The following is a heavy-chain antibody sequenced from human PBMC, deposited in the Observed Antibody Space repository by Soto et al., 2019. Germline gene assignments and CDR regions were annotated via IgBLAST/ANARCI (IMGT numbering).Heavy chain of an antibody. CDR2: IYHSGST. V-gene: IGHV4-4*02. D-gene: IGHD2-15*01. CDR3: AREGLYCSGGSCYFVDY. J-gene: IGHJ4*02. CDR1: SGSISSSNW. Sequence: PSETLSLTCAVSSGSISSSNWWSWVRQPPGKGLEWIGEIYHSGSTNYNPSLKSRVTISVDKSKNQFSLKLSSVTAADTAVYYCAREGLYCSGGSCYFVDYWGQGTLVTVSS.